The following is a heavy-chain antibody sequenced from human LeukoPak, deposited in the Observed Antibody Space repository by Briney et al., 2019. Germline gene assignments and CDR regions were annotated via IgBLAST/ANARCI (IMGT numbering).Heavy chain of an antibody. CDR2: INPNSGGT. CDR1: GYTFNAYY. V-gene: IGHV1-2*02. J-gene: IGHJ6*02. D-gene: IGHD2-2*01. CDR3: ASAVVPAASLHYYYYYGMDV. Sequence: ASVKVSCKASGYTFNAYYMHWVRQAPGQGLEWMGWINPNSGGTNYAQKFQGRVTMTRDTSISAAYMELSRLRSDDTAVYYCASAVVPAASLHYYYYYGMDVWGQGTTVTVSS.